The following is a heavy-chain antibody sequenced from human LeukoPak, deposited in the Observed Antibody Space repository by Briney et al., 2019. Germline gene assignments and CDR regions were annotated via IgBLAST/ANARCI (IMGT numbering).Heavy chain of an antibody. V-gene: IGHV3-7*01. J-gene: IGHJ4*02. CDR2: IKQDGSEK. CDR3: EREGDSGYTHY. D-gene: IGHD3-22*01. CDR1: GFTFSSYW. Sequence: GGSLRLSCAASGFTFSSYWMSWVRQAPGKGLEWVANIKQDGSEKYYVDSVKGRFTISRDNAKNSLYLQMNSLRAEDTAVYYCEREGDSGYTHYWGQGTLVTVSS.